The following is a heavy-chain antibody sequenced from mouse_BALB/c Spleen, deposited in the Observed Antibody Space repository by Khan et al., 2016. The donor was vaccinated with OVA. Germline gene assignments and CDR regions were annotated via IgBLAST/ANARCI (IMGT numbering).Heavy chain of an antibody. D-gene: IGHD1-1*01. V-gene: IGHV1-20*02. J-gene: IGHJ2*01. CDR3: TRIYRSDFDY. CDR1: GHSFTGYF. CDR2: INPHIGET. Sequence: VQLQQSGPELVRPGASVKISCKASGHSFTGYFMNWVMQSHGKSLEWIGRINPHIGETFYNQKFKDRATLTVDESSSTAHMERRSLASEDSAVYYCTRIYRSDFDYWGQGTTLTVSS.